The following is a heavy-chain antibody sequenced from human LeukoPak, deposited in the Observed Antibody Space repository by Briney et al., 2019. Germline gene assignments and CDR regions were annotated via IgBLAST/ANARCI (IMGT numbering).Heavy chain of an antibody. CDR2: IYYSGST. CDR1: GGSISSSSYY. V-gene: IGHV4-39*01. CDR3: ARRPPNYYDSSGYQY. J-gene: IGHJ4*02. D-gene: IGHD3-22*01. Sequence: PSETLSLTCTVSGGSISSSSYYWGWIRQPPGKGLEWIGSIYYSGSTYYNPSLKSRVTISVDTSKNQFSLKLSSVTAADTAMYYCARRPPNYYDSSGYQYWGQGTLVTVSS.